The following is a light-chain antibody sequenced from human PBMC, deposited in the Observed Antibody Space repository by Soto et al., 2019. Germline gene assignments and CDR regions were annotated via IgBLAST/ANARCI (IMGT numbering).Light chain of an antibody. Sequence: SSELTQPPSVSVSPGQTARITCSGDKLGDKYACWYQQQPGQSPVLVIYQDSKRPAGIPERFSGSNSGNTATLTISGTQAMDEADYSCQAWDSSTYVFGTGTKVTVL. CDR1: KLGDKY. CDR2: QDS. CDR3: QAWDSSTYV. V-gene: IGLV3-1*01. J-gene: IGLJ1*01.